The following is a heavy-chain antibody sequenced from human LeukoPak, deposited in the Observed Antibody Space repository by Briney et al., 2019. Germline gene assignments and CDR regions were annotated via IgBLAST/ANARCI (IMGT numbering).Heavy chain of an antibody. CDR2: INHSGST. CDR3: ASLFYYYYMDV. CDR1: GGSFSDYY. J-gene: IGHJ6*03. Sequence: SETLSLTCTASGGSFSDYYWSWIRQPPGKGLEWIGEINHSGSTNYNPSLKSRVTISVDTSKNQFSLKLSSVTAADTAVYYCASLFYYYYMDVWGKGTTVTVSS. V-gene: IGHV4-34*01.